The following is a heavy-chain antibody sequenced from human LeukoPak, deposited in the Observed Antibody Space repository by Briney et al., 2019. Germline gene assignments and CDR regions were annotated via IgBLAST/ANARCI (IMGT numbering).Heavy chain of an antibody. CDR1: GFTFTNSA. CDR3: AAVLAAAAP. V-gene: IGHV1-58*02. J-gene: IGHJ5*02. Sequence: SVKVSCKASGFTFTNSAMQWVRQARGQRREWIGWIVVGSSNTNYAQRVQERVTNTRDMSVSTSYMELSSLRPEATAVYYCAAVLAAAAPWGQGTLVTVSS. D-gene: IGHD6-25*01. CDR2: IVVGSSNT.